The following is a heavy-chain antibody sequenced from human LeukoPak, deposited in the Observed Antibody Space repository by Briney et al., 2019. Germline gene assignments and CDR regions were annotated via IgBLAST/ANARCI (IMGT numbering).Heavy chain of an antibody. CDR2: IYYSGST. D-gene: IGHD6-13*01. J-gene: IGHJ5*02. V-gene: IGHV4-59*01. CDR3: AKQQLVGGGWFDP. CDR1: GGSISSYY. Sequence: SETLSLTRTVSGGSISSYYWGRIRQPPGKGLEWIGYIYYSGSTNYNPSLKSRVTISVDTSKNQFSLKLSSVTAADTAVYYCAKQQLVGGGWFDPWGQGTLVTVSS.